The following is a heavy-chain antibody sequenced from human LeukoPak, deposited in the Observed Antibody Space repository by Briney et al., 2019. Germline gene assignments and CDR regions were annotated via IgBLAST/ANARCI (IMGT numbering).Heavy chain of an antibody. D-gene: IGHD6-19*01. CDR1: GGTISSYY. CDR3: ARDFDSGWSYTFDP. Sequence: ETLSLTCTVSGGTISSYYWSWIRQPPGKGLEWIGYIYYSGSTNYNPSLKSRVTISVDTSKNQFSLKLSSVTAADTAVYYCARDFDSGWSYTFDPWGQGTLVTVSS. J-gene: IGHJ5*02. V-gene: IGHV4-59*01. CDR2: IYYSGST.